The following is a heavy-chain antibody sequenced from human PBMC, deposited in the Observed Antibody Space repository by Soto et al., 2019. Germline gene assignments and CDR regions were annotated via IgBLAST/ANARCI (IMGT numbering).Heavy chain of an antibody. CDR1: GFTFSSYG. V-gene: IGHV3-30*18. D-gene: IGHD6-19*01. J-gene: IGHJ6*02. Sequence: QVQLVESGGGVVQPGRPLRLSCAASGFTFSSYGMHWVRQAPGKGLEWVAVISYDGSNKYYADSVKGRFTISRDNSKNTLYLQMNSLRAEDRAVYYCAKDADSSGWYWNYYGMDVWGQGTTVTVSS. CDR3: AKDADSSGWYWNYYGMDV. CDR2: ISYDGSNK.